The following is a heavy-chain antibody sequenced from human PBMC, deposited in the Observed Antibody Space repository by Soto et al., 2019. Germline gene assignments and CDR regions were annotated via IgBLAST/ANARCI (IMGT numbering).Heavy chain of an antibody. CDR2: ISPRSGGT. V-gene: IGHV1-2*02. Sequence: ASVKVSCKASGYTFIDYYMHWVREAPGQGFEWMGRISPRSGGTNYAQKFQGRVTMTWDTSLNTAYMELSSLISEDTAVYYCARPPGYISDWYYFDLWGQGTLVTVSS. CDR1: GYTFIDYY. CDR3: ARPPGYISDWYYFDL. D-gene: IGHD3-9*01. J-gene: IGHJ4*02.